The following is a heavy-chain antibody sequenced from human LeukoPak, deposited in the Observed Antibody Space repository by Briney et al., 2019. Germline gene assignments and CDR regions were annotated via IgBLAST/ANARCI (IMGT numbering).Heavy chain of an antibody. V-gene: IGHV3-53*01. D-gene: IGHD3-10*01. CDR3: TTDHGVRGNHPYYYYYYMDV. Sequence: GGSLRLSCAATGFTVSSNYMNWVRQAPGKGLEWVSVIYSTRTTYYADSVKGRFTISGDNSKNTVYLQMNSLKTEDTAVYYCTTDHGVRGNHPYYYYYYMDVWGKGTTVTISS. CDR2: IYSTRTT. J-gene: IGHJ6*03. CDR1: GFTVSSNY.